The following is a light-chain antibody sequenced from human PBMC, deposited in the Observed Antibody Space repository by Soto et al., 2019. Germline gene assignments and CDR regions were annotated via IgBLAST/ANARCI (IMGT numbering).Light chain of an antibody. V-gene: IGKV1-33*01. J-gene: IGKJ2*01. Sequence: DIQLTQSPPSLSASVGDRVSITGQASLDIRNYLNWYQHKPGRAPKLLIYDTSNLETGVPSRFGGSTSGTNFSVIITGLQPEDVATYYCQQYENLPYTFGQGTKLEI. CDR3: QQYENLPYT. CDR2: DTS. CDR1: LDIRNY.